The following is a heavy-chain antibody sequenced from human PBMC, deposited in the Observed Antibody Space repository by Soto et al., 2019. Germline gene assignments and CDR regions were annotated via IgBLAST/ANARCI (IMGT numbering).Heavy chain of an antibody. J-gene: IGHJ4*02. CDR3: ARGSRYSSSWYPFDY. V-gene: IGHV4-31*03. D-gene: IGHD6-13*01. CDR2: IYYSGST. Sequence: SETLSLTCTVSGGSISSGGYYWSWIRQHPGKGLEWIGYIYYSGSTYYNPSLKSRVTISVDTSKNQFSLKLSSVTAADTAVYYCARGSRYSSSWYPFDYWGQGTLVTVSS. CDR1: GGSISSGGYY.